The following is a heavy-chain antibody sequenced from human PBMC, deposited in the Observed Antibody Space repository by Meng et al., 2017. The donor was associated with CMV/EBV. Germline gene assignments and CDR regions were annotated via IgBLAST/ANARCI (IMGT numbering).Heavy chain of an antibody. CDR3: ARGGDFWSGYYKAGDY. CDR2: ISSSGSTI. J-gene: IGHJ4*02. V-gene: IGHV3-48*04. D-gene: IGHD3-3*01. Sequence: GGSLRLSCAASGFTFSSYSMNWVRQAPGKGLEWVSYISSSGSTIYYADSVKGRFTISRDNAKNSLYLQMNSLRAEDTAVYYCARGGDFWSGYYKAGDYWGQGTLVTVSS. CDR1: GFTFSSYS.